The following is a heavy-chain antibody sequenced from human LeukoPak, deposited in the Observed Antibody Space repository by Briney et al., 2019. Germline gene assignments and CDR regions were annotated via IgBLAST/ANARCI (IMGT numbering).Heavy chain of an antibody. J-gene: IGHJ6*03. CDR3: ARQGIAAAGTRFLYYYYYMDV. CDR2: IYPGDSDT. CDR1: GYSFTSYW. Sequence: GESLKISCKGSGYSFTSYWVGWVRQMPGKGLEWMGIIYPGDSDTRYSPSFQGQVTISADKSISTAYLQWSSLKASDTAMYYCARQGIAAAGTRFLYYYYYMDVWGKGTTVTVSS. D-gene: IGHD6-13*01. V-gene: IGHV5-51*01.